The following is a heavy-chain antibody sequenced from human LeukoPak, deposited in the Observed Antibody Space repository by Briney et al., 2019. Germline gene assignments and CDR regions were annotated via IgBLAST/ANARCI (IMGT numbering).Heavy chain of an antibody. J-gene: IGHJ4*02. Sequence: GRSLRLSCAASGYTFSSYSMHAVRQAPGKGLEGLAVISYDGSNKYYADSVKGRFTISRDNCKNTLYLQMNSLRAEDTAVYYCAREAVLGIGGFDDWGQGTLVTVSS. CDR2: ISYDGSNK. CDR3: AREAVLGIGGFDD. CDR1: GYTFSSYS. D-gene: IGHD2-15*01. V-gene: IGHV3-30-3*01.